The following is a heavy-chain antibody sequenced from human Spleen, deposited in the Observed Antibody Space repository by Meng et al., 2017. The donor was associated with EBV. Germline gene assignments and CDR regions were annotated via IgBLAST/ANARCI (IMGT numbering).Heavy chain of an antibody. CDR1: GDSITYSNW. J-gene: IGHJ4*02. CDR3: ARIDGYSNFDY. D-gene: IGHD5-24*01. Sequence: VQLEGAGPGLVKPSGTLPLTCAVSGDSITYSNWWSWVRQPPGKGLEWIGEIYHSGSTNYNPSLKSRVTISVDKSKNQFSLKLTSVTAADTAVYYCARIDGYSNFDYWGQGTLVTVSS. V-gene: IGHV4-4*02. CDR2: IYHSGST.